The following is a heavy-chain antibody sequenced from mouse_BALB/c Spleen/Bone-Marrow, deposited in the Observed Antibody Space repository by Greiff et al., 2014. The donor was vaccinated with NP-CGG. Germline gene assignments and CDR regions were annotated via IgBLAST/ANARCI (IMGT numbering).Heavy chain of an antibody. CDR2: IDPETGGT. V-gene: IGHV1-15*01. Sequence: QVQLQQSGAELVRPGASVALSCKASGYTFTDYEMHWVKQTPVHGLEWIGAIDPETGGTAYNQKFKGKATLTADKSSSTAYMKLRSLTSEDSAVYYCTRALYGNYVMDFWGQGTSVTVSS. D-gene: IGHD2-1*01. CDR1: GYTFTDYE. J-gene: IGHJ4*01. CDR3: TRALYGNYVMDF.